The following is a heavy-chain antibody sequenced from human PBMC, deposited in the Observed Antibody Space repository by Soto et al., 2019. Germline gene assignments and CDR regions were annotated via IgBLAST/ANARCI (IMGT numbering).Heavy chain of an antibody. D-gene: IGHD6-13*01. CDR2: LSDSGGRI. Sequence: SGGSLRLSCTASRFTFSSHAITWVRPAPGKGLEWVSGLSDSGGRIYYADSVKGRFTIFRDNSMKTLYLQMNTLRAEDTAVYYCAKVSSSWYAGFFDLWGQGT. CDR3: AKVSSSWYAGFFDL. J-gene: IGHJ4*02. V-gene: IGHV3-23*01. CDR1: RFTFSSHA.